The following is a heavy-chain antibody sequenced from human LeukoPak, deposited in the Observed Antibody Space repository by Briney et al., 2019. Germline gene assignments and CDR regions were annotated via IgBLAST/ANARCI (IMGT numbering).Heavy chain of an antibody. CDR3: ARVVHDYGDYYFDY. J-gene: IGHJ4*02. D-gene: IGHD4-17*01. Sequence: GGSLRLSCAASGFTFSSYSMNWVRQAPGKGLEWVSYISSSSSTIYHADSVKGRFTISRDNAKNSLYLQMNSLRDEDTAVYYCARVVHDYGDYYFDYWGQGTLVTVSS. CDR2: ISSSSSTI. CDR1: GFTFSSYS. V-gene: IGHV3-48*02.